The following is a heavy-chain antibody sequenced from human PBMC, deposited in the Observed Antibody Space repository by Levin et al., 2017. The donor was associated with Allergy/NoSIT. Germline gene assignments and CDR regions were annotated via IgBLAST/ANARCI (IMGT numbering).Heavy chain of an antibody. CDR1: GGSFSGYY. Sequence: SETLSLTCAVYGGSFSGYYWSWIRQPPGKGLEWIGEINHSGSTNYNPSLKSRVTISVDTSKNQFSLKLSSVTAADTAVYYCARRSGSDYKFDYWGQGTLVTVSS. CDR2: INHSGST. V-gene: IGHV4-34*01. J-gene: IGHJ4*02. D-gene: IGHD3-10*01. CDR3: ARRSGSDYKFDY.